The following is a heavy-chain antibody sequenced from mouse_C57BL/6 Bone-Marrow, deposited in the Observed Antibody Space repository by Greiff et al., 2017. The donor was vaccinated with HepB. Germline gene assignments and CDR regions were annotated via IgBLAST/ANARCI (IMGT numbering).Heavy chain of an antibody. D-gene: IGHD2-3*01. J-gene: IGHJ2*01. CDR2: IDPSDSDT. Sequence: QVQLQQPGAELVRPGSSVKLSCKASGYTFTSYWMHWVKQRPIQGLEWIGNIDPSDSDTHYNQKFKDKATLTVDKSSSTAYMQLSSLTSEDSAVYAYASWGLSDGYYLNLDFWGRGTTPTVTS. CDR1: GYTFTSYW. V-gene: IGHV1-52*01. CDR3: ASWGLSDGYYLNLDF.